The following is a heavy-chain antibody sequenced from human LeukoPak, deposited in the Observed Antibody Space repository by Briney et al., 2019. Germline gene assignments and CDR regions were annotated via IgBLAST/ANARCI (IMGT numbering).Heavy chain of an antibody. J-gene: IGHJ6*02. CDR3: ARVDFWSGYPFYYGMDV. CDR1: GYTFTSYG. D-gene: IGHD3-3*01. Sequence: GASVKVSCKASGYTFTSYGISWVRQAPGQGLEWMGWISAYNGNTNYAQKLQGRVTMTTDTSTSTAYMELRSLRSDDTAVYYCARVDFWSGYPFYYGMDVWGQGNTVTVSS. V-gene: IGHV1-18*04. CDR2: ISAYNGNT.